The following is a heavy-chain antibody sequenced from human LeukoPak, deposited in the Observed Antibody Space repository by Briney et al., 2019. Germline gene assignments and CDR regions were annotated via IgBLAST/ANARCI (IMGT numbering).Heavy chain of an antibody. J-gene: IGHJ4*02. CDR1: GYNFPSYW. Sequence: GESLKIPCKGSGYNFPSYWIGWVRQMPGKGLEWMGIIYPGDSDTRYSPSFQGQVTISADKSLNTAYLLWNSLKASDTAMYYCARHRVSGGSPRAFGSWGQGTLVTVSS. CDR2: IYPGDSDT. V-gene: IGHV5-51*01. D-gene: IGHD2-15*01. CDR3: ARHRVSGGSPRAFGS.